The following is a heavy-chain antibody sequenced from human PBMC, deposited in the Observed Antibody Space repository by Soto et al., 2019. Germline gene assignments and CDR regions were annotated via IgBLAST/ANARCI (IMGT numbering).Heavy chain of an antibody. CDR1: GGSISSSSYY. V-gene: IGHV4-39*01. D-gene: IGHD6-6*01. Sequence: PSETLSLTCTVSGGSISSSSYYWGWIRQPPGKGLEWIGSIYYSGSTYYNPSLKSRVTISVDTSKNQFSLKLSSVTAADTAVYYCARRPLAARQGQAAFDIWGQGTMVTVS. CDR2: IYYSGST. J-gene: IGHJ3*02. CDR3: ARRPLAARQGQAAFDI.